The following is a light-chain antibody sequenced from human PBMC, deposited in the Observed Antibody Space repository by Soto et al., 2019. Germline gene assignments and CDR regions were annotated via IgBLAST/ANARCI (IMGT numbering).Light chain of an antibody. CDR1: QSVSSN. CDR2: GAS. Sequence: EIVMTQSPATLSLSPGERATLSCRASQSVSSNLAWYQQKPGQAPRLLIYGASTRATGIPARFSGSGSGTEFTLTISSLQSEDFAVYYCQQYNNWPRGTFRQGTKLEIK. J-gene: IGKJ2*02. V-gene: IGKV3-15*01. CDR3: QQYNNWPRGT.